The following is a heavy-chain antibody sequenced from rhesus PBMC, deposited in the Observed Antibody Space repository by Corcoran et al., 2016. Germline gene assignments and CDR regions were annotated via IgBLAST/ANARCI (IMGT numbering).Heavy chain of an antibody. Sequence: QVQLVQSGAEVKKPGSSVKVSGKASGYTFTDYYMHWVRQAPRQGLEWMGWINPYNGNTKYAQKFQGRVTMTRDTSTSTAYMELSSLRSEDTAVYYCARDDYGNYLGTYYFDYWGQGVLVTVSS. CDR2: INPYNGNT. CDR1: GYTFTDYY. J-gene: IGHJ4*01. V-gene: IGHV1S2*01. CDR3: ARDDYGNYLGTYYFDY. D-gene: IGHD4-35*01.